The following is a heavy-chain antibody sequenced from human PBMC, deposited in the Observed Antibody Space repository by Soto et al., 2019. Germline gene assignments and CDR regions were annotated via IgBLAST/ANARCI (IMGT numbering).Heavy chain of an antibody. D-gene: IGHD6-13*01. V-gene: IGHV1-8*01. CDR3: AKAGSSWYFDHYYGMDV. Sequence: GASVKVSCKASGYTFTSYDINWVRQATGQGLEWMGWMNPNSGNTGYAQKFQGRVTMTRNTSISTAYMELNSLRAEDTAVYYCAKAGSSWYFDHYYGMDVWGQGTTVTVSS. J-gene: IGHJ6*02. CDR2: MNPNSGNT. CDR1: GYTFTSYD.